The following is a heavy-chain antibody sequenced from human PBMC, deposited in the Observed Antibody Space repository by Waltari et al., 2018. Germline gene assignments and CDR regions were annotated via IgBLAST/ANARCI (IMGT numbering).Heavy chain of an antibody. J-gene: IGHJ4*02. CDR1: GFTFSIYT. CDR3: AKQYYDYVWGSYIDY. D-gene: IGHD3-16*01. V-gene: IGHV3-23*01. CDR2: SRGSGGST. Sequence: EVQLLESGGGLVQPGGSLRLSCAASGFTFSIYTMLWLRQAPGKGLEWVAASRGSGGSTYYADSVKGRFTISRDNSKNTLYLQMNSLRAEDTAVDYCAKQYYDYVWGSYIDYWGQGTLVTVSS.